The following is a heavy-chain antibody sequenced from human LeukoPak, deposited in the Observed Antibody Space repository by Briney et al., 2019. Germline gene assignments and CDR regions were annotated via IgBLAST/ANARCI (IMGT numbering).Heavy chain of an antibody. D-gene: IGHD5-24*01. Sequence: GGSLRLSCAASGFTFSDSYMSWIRQAPGKGLEWLSYISSSAETIYYADSVKGRFTISRDNAKNSLYLQLNSLRVEDTAVYYCARERGYTYSFDYWGQGTLVTVSS. CDR3: ARERGYTYSFDY. V-gene: IGHV3-11*04. CDR2: ISSSAETI. CDR1: GFTFSDSY. J-gene: IGHJ4*02.